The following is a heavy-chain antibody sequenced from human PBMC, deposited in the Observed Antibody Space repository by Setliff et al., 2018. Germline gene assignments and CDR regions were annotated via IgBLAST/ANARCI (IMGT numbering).Heavy chain of an antibody. Sequence: ASVKVSCKASGYTFTNYGINWVRQAPGQGLEWMGWISAYTGNTNYAQKLQGRVSMTTDTSTSTAYMELRSLTSDDTAVYYCSRLVRYCTTTTCQRASGAEFWGQGTRVTVSS. CDR2: ISAYTGNT. CDR3: SRLVRYCTTTTCQRASGAEF. CDR1: GYTFTNYG. D-gene: IGHD2-8*01. J-gene: IGHJ4*02. V-gene: IGHV1-18*01.